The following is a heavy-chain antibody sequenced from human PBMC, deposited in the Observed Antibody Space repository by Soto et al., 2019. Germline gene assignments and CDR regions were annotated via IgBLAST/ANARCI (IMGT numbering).Heavy chain of an antibody. V-gene: IGHV1-8*01. CDR1: GYTFTSYD. CDR2: MNPNSGNT. Sequence: ASVKVSCKASGYTFTSYDINWVRQATGQGLEWMGGMNPNSGNTGYAQKFQGRVTMTRNTSISTAYMELSSLRSEDTAVYYCARGSWGMYYYYYMDVWGKGTTVTVSS. D-gene: IGHD2-8*01. J-gene: IGHJ6*03. CDR3: ARGSWGMYYYYYMDV.